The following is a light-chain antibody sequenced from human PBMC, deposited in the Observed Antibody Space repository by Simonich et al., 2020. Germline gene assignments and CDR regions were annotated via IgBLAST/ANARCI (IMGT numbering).Light chain of an antibody. Sequence: DIVMTQTPLSLSVTPGQPASISCKSSQSLQHSDGKTYLYWYLQKPGQSPQLLIYEVSNRCAGVPDRFSGSGSGTDFTLKISRVEAEDVGVYYCMQSIQLPLTFGGGTKVEIK. V-gene: IGKV2D-29*02. CDR2: EVS. CDR3: MQSIQLPLT. J-gene: IGKJ4*01. CDR1: QSLQHSDGKTY.